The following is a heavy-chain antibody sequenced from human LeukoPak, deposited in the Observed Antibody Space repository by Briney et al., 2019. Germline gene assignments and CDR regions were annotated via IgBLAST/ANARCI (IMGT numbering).Heavy chain of an antibody. J-gene: IGHJ6*03. CDR3: AKDLDIGHYYYMDV. D-gene: IGHD5-12*01. CDR2: ISYDGSNK. V-gene: IGHV3-30*18. CDR1: GFTFSSYG. Sequence: PGRSLRLSCAASGFTFSSYGMHWVRQAPGKGLEWVAVISYDGSNKYYADSVKGRFTISRDNSKNTLYLQMNSLRAEDTAVYYCAKDLDIGHYYYMDVWGKGTTVTVSS.